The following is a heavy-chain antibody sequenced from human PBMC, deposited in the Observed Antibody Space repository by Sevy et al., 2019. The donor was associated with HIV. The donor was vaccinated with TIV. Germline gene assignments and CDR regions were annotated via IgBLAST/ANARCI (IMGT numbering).Heavy chain of an antibody. J-gene: IGHJ1*01. CDR2: IKSKGDCGTM. CDR1: GFTFSHAW. V-gene: IGHV3-15*01. Sequence: GGSLRLSCAASGFTFSHAWMTWVRLAPGKGLEWVGRIKSKGDCGTMDCAAPLKGRITISREDSEETLYLQISSLKTEDSGMCYCTTEANETPWYALQQWGQGTLVTVSS. D-gene: IGHD2-8*01. CDR3: TTEANETPWYALQQ.